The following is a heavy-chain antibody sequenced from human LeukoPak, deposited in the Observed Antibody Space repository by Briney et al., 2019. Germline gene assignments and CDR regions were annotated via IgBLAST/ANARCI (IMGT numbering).Heavy chain of an antibody. Sequence: PGGSLRLSCAASGFTFSSYWMSWVRQAPGKGLEWVSYISSSGSTISYADSVKGRFTISRDNAKNSLYLQMNSLRAEDTAVYYRARDYGGNYFDYWGQGTLVTVSS. CDR3: ARDYGGNYFDY. CDR1: GFTFSSYW. V-gene: IGHV3-48*04. CDR2: ISSSGSTI. D-gene: IGHD4-23*01. J-gene: IGHJ4*02.